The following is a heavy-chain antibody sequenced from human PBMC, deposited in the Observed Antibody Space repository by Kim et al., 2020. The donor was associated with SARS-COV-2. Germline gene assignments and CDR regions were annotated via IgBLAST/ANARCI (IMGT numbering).Heavy chain of an antibody. V-gene: IGHV3-33*01. Sequence: GGSLRLSCAASGFTFSSYGMHWVRQAPGKGLEWVAVIWYDGSNKYYADSVKGRFTISRDNSKNTLYLQMNSLRAEDTAVYYCARGAQQLVPYYYYYYVMDVWGQGTTVTVSS. CDR2: IWYDGSNK. CDR1: GFTFSSYG. D-gene: IGHD6-13*01. CDR3: ARGAQQLVPYYYYYYVMDV. J-gene: IGHJ6*02.